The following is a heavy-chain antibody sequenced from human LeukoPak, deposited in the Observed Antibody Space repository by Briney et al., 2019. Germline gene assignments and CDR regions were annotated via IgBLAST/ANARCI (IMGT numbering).Heavy chain of an antibody. D-gene: IGHD2-15*01. CDR3: ARRGPPTPFDS. J-gene: IGHJ4*02. CDR1: GGSFSGYY. CDR2: INHSGST. Sequence: SETLSLTCAVYGGSFSGYYWSWIRQPPGKGLEWIGEINHSGSTNYNPSLKSRVTISVDTSKNQFSLKLSSVTAADTAVYYCARRGPPTPFDSWGRGTLVTVSS. V-gene: IGHV4-34*01.